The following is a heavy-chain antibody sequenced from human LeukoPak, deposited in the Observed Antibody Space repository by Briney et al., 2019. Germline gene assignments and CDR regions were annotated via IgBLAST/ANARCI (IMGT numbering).Heavy chain of an antibody. CDR2: INHSGST. Sequence: PSETLSLTCAVYGGSFSGYYWSWIRQPPGKGLEWIGEINHSGSTNYNPSLKSRVTISVDTSKNQFSLKLSSVTAADTAVYYCARDLYTVTEHFDYWGQGTLVTVSS. J-gene: IGHJ4*02. CDR3: ARDLYTVTEHFDY. D-gene: IGHD4-11*01. V-gene: IGHV4-34*01. CDR1: GGSFSGYY.